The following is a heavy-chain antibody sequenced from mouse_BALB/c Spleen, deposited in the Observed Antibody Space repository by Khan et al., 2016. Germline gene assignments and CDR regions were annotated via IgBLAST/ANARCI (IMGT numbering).Heavy chain of an antibody. V-gene: IGHV14-3*02. D-gene: IGHD1-1*01. CDR2: IDPANGNT. Sequence: VRLQQSGAELVKPGASVKLFCTASAFNIKDTFMHWVKQRPEQGLEWIGRIDPANGNTRYDPKFQGKDTITADTSSNTAYLQLSSLTSEDTAVYYCARRGPIYYDGSTYGYWGQGTTLTVSS. CDR3: ARRGPIYYDGSTYGY. J-gene: IGHJ2*01. CDR1: AFNIKDTF.